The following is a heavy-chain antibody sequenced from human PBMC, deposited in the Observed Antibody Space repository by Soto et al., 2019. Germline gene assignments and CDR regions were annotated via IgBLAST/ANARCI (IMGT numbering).Heavy chain of an antibody. CDR1: GYTFTGYY. D-gene: IGHD3-10*01. CDR2: INPNSGGT. J-gene: IGHJ6*02. Sequence: GASVKLSCKACGYTFTGYYMHWVRQAPGQGLEWMGWINPNSGGTNYAQKFQGWVTMTRDTSISTAYMELSRLRSDDTAVYYCARDLAITMVRGAPSARPYGMDVWGQGTTVTVSS. CDR3: ARDLAITMVRGAPSARPYGMDV. V-gene: IGHV1-2*04.